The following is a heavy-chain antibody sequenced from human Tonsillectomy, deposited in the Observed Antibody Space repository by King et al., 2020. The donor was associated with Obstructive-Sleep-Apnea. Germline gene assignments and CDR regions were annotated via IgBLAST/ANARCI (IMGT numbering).Heavy chain of an antibody. CDR1: GFTLSPYY. J-gene: IGHJ6*02. V-gene: IGHV3-11*01. Sequence: VQLVESGGGLVKPGGSLRLSCAASGFTLSPYYMPWVRQAPGEGLEWVSYISRSGSTIYYADSVKGRFTVSRYNAKNSMFLQMNSLRAEDTAVYYCARELGGGSPYYYGMDVWGQGTTVTVSS. CDR3: ARELGGGSPYYYGMDV. CDR2: ISRSGSTI. D-gene: IGHD1-26*01.